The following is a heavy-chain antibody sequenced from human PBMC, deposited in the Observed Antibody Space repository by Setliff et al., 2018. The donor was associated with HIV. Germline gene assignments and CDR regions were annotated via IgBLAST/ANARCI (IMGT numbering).Heavy chain of an antibody. D-gene: IGHD4-17*01. J-gene: IGHJ4*02. CDR1: GGSINSGGYY. V-gene: IGHV4-39*01. CDR3: VRHSSMTTVTFAY. CDR2: IYYSGNT. Sequence: SETLSLTCTVSGGSINSGGYYWSWIRQLPGKGLEWIGSIYYSGNTYYNPSLKSRITISVDTSKNQFSLKLISVTAADAAVYYCVRHSSMTTVTFAYWGQGTLVTVSS.